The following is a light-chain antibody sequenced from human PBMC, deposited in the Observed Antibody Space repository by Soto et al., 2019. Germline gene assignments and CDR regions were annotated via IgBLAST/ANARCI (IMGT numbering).Light chain of an antibody. CDR1: QSVSSSY. Sequence: EIVLTQSPGTLSLSPGERATLSCRASQSVSSSYLAWYQQKPGQAPRLLIYGASSRATGIPDRFSGSGSGTDCTLNISRLEPEDFAVYYCQEYGSSRTFGQGAKVEIK. CDR3: QEYGSSRT. J-gene: IGKJ1*01. CDR2: GAS. V-gene: IGKV3-20*01.